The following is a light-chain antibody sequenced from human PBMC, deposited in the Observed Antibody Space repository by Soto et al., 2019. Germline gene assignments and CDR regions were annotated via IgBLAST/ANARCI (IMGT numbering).Light chain of an antibody. CDR2: EVN. Sequence: QSALTQPPSASGSPGQSVTISCTGTNNDIGGYTYVSWYQQLPGKAPKLMIYEVNKRPSGVSNRFSGSKSGNTASLTISGLQAEDEADYYCSSYTTSRAYVFGIGTKLTVL. V-gene: IGLV2-14*01. CDR1: NNDIGGYTY. CDR3: SSYTTSRAYV. J-gene: IGLJ1*01.